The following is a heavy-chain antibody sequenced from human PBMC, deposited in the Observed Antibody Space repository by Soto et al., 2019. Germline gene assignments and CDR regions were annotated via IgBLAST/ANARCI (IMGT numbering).Heavy chain of an antibody. Sequence: QVQLQESGPGLVKPSETLSLTCTVSGGSISSYYWSWIRQPPGKGLEWIGYIYYSGSTNYNPSLKSRVTISVDTSKNQFSLKLSSVTAADTAVYYCARTRANIVATITGYYYYYMDVWGKGTTVTVSS. CDR2: IYYSGST. CDR1: GGSISSYY. D-gene: IGHD5-12*01. V-gene: IGHV4-59*08. J-gene: IGHJ6*03. CDR3: ARTRANIVATITGYYYYYMDV.